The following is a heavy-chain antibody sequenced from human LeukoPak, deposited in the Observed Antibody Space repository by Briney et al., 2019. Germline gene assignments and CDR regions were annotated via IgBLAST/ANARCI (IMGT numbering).Heavy chain of an antibody. CDR3: ARACWGYLDY. D-gene: IGHD7-27*01. V-gene: IGHV4-34*01. CDR2: INHSGST. Sequence: SETLSLTCAVYGGSFSGYYWSWIRQPPGKGLEWIGEINHSGSTNYNPSLKSRVTISVDTSKNQFSLKLSSVTAADTAVYYCARACWGYLDYWGQGTLVTVSS. CDR1: GGSFSGYY. J-gene: IGHJ4*02.